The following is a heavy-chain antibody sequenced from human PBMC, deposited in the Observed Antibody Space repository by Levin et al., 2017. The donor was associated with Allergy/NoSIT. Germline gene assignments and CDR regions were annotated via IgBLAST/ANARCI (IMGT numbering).Heavy chain of an antibody. D-gene: IGHD6-13*01. J-gene: IGHJ4*02. CDR1: GFTFSSYA. V-gene: IGHV3-30*04. CDR3: AREGGPGAAAAFDY. CDR2: ISYDGRDK. Sequence: GGSLRLSCVDSGFTFSSYAMHWVRQAPGKGLEWVAFISYDGRDKYYADSVKGRFTISRDNSKSTLYLQMNSLRLDDTAVYYCAREGGPGAAAAFDYWGQGTLVTVSS.